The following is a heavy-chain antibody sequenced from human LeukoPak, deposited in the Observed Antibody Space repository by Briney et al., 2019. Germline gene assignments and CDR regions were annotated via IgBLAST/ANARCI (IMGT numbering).Heavy chain of an antibody. CDR3: ARDSSGWLKYNWFDP. CDR1: GFAFDNYG. D-gene: IGHD6-19*01. V-gene: IGHV3-7*01. Sequence: GGSLRLSCAASGFAFDNYGLSWVRQAPGKGLEWVARIKQDGSEKYYVESVKGRFTISRDNTKNSMYLQMNSLRAEDTAVYYSARDSSGWLKYNWFDPWGQGTLVTVSS. J-gene: IGHJ5*02. CDR2: IKQDGSEK.